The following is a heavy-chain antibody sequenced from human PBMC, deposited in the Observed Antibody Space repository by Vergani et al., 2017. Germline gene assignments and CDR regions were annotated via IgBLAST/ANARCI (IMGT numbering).Heavy chain of an antibody. CDR3: ARDGLAVAGYYYGMDV. CDR1: GFTFSSYE. J-gene: IGHJ6*02. CDR2: ISSSGSTI. Sequence: EVQLVESGGGLVQPGGSLRLSCAASGFTFSSYEMNWVRQAPGKGLEWVSYISSSGSTIYYADSVKGRFTISRDNAKNSLYLQMNSLRAEDTAVYYCARDGLAVAGYYYGMDVWGQGTTVTVSS. V-gene: IGHV3-48*03. D-gene: IGHD6-19*01.